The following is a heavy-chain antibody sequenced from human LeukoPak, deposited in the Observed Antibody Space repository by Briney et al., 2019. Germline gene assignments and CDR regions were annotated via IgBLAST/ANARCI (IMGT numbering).Heavy chain of an antibody. D-gene: IGHD5-18*01. V-gene: IGHV1-18*01. Sequence: GSSVKVSCKASGGTFSSYAISWVRQAPGQGLEWMGWISAYNGNTNYAQKLQGRVTMTTDTSTSTAYMELRSLRSDDTAVYYCARAHSSSWTKGYSYGKPPDYWGQGTLVTVSS. CDR3: ARAHSSSWTKGYSYGKPPDY. CDR1: GGTFSSYA. J-gene: IGHJ4*02. CDR2: ISAYNGNT.